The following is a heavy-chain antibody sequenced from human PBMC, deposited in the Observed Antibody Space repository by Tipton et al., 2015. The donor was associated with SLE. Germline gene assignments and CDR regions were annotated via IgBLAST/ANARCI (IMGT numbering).Heavy chain of an antibody. D-gene: IGHD6-6*01. Sequence: TLSLTCAVYGGSFSGYYWSWIRQPPGKGLEWIGEINHSGSTNYNSSLKSRVTISVDTSKTQFSLKLSSVTAADTAVYYCASASSSSAFDIWGQGTMVTVSS. CDR2: INHSGST. J-gene: IGHJ3*02. CDR3: ASASSSSAFDI. CDR1: GGSFSGYY. V-gene: IGHV4-34*01.